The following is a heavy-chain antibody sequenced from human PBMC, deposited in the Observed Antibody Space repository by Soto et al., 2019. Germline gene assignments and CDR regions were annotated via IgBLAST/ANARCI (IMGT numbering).Heavy chain of an antibody. CDR2: VFYSGTT. J-gene: IGHJ4*02. CDR1: GGSISGFW. Sequence: SETLSLTCTVSGGSISGFWWSWIRQPPGKGLEWIGYVFYSGTTKYYPSLKSRVTISIDTSKNQFSLRLSSVTAADTAVYFCARDSGIASRYFDLLGQGALVTVAS. CDR3: ARDSGIASRYFDL. D-gene: IGHD6-13*01. V-gene: IGHV4-59*01.